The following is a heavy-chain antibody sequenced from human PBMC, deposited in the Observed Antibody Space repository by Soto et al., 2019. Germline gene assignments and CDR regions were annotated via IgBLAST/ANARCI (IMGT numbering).Heavy chain of an antibody. CDR1: GFTFSSYA. CDR3: AKPHSSSSVEYFEH. D-gene: IGHD6-6*01. V-gene: IGHV3-23*01. CDR2: ISGSGGSK. Sequence: GGSLRLSCAASGFTFSSYAMSWVRQAPGKGLEWVSAISGSGGSKYYADSVKGRFTISRDNSKNTLYLQMNRLRAEDTAVYYCAKPHSSSSVEYFEHWGQGTLVTVSS. J-gene: IGHJ1*01.